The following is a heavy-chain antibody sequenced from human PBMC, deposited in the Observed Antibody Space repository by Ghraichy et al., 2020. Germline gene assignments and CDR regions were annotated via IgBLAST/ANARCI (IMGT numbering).Heavy chain of an antibody. CDR2: ISGSGGST. Sequence: GGSLRLSCAASGFTFSSYAMSWVRQAPGKGLEWVSGISGSGGSTYYADSVKGRFTISRDNSKNTLYLQMNSLRAEDTAVYYCAKPPSGFDNYYYYYYMDVWGKGTTVTVSS. CDR3: AKPPSGFDNYYYYYYMDV. J-gene: IGHJ6*03. CDR1: GFTFSSYA. V-gene: IGHV3-23*01. D-gene: IGHD3-16*01.